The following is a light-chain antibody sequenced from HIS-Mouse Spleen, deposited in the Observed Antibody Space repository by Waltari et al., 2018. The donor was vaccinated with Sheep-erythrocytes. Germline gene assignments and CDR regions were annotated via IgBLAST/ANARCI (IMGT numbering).Light chain of an antibody. V-gene: IGLV2-23*01. Sequence: QSALTQPASVSGSPGQSITISCTGTSSDVGSYNLVPWYQQHPGKAPKLMIYEGSKRPSWVSNRFSGSKSGNTASLTISGLQAEDEADYYCCSYAGSSTPWVFGGGTKLTVL. CDR3: CSYAGSSTPWV. CDR2: EGS. CDR1: SSDVGSYNL. J-gene: IGLJ3*02.